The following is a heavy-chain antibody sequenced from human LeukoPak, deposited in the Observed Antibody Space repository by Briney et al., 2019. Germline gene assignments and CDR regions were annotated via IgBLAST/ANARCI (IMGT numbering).Heavy chain of an antibody. Sequence: SETLSLTCAVYGGSFSGYYWSWIRQPPGKGLEWIGEINHSGSTNYNPSLKSRVTISVDTSKNQFSLKLSSVTAADTAVYYCARGRYCCTTSCHRGWFDPWGQGNLVTVSS. CDR3: ARGRYCCTTSCHRGWFDP. D-gene: IGHD2-2*01. CDR2: INHSGST. V-gene: IGHV4-34*01. CDR1: GGSFSGYY. J-gene: IGHJ5*02.